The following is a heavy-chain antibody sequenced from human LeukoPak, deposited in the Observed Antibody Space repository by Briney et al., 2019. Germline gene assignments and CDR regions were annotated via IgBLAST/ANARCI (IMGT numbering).Heavy chain of an antibody. D-gene: IGHD6-13*01. CDR2: IVGSSST. J-gene: IGHJ4*02. CDR1: GFTFSNFA. V-gene: IGHV3-21*01. Sequence: GGSLRLSCAASGFTFSNFAMTWVRQAAGKGLEWVSSIVGSSSTYYADSLKGRFTISRDNAKNSLYLQMNSLRAEDTAVYYCARIGAGSSRDYWGQGTLVTVSS. CDR3: ARIGAGSSRDY.